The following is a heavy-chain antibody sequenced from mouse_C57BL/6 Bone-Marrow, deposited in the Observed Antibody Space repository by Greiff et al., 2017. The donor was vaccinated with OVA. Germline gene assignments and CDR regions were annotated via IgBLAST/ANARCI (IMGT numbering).Heavy chain of an antibody. D-gene: IGHD1-1*01. V-gene: IGHV1-64*01. Sequence: QVQLKQPGAELVKPGASVKLSCKASGYTFTSYWMHWVKQRPGQGLEWIGMIHPNSGSTNYNEKFKSKATLTVDKSSSTAYMQLSSLTSEDSAVYYCARGGNYVSSYWFAYWGQGTLVTVSA. CDR1: GYTFTSYW. CDR2: IHPNSGST. J-gene: IGHJ3*01. CDR3: ARGGNYVSSYWFAY.